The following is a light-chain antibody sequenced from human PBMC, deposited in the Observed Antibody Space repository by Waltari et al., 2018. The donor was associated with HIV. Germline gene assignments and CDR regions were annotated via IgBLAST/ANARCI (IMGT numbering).Light chain of an antibody. J-gene: IGLJ2*01. Sequence: QSVLTQPPSVSGAPGQRVTISCTGSSSNIGAGDDVHWYQQRPGTAPKLLIYGNRTLPSGVPDLFSGSKSRTSPSLAITGLQAEDEADYYCQSYASGFVVFGGGTKLTVL. CDR1: SSNIGAGDD. V-gene: IGLV1-40*01. CDR2: GNR. CDR3: QSYASGFVV.